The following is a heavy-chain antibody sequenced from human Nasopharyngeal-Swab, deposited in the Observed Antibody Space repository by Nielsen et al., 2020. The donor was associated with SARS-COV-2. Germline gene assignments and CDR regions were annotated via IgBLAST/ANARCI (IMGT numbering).Heavy chain of an antibody. Sequence: SETLSLTCTVSGGSISSSCYYWGRIRQPPGKGLEWHGSIYYSGNTYYNPSLKSRVTISVDTSKNQFSLKLSSGTAADTAVYYCASQPSNWFDPWGQGTLVTVSS. CDR2: IYYSGNT. J-gene: IGHJ5*02. V-gene: IGHV4-39*01. CDR3: ASQPSNWFDP. CDR1: GGSISSSCYY.